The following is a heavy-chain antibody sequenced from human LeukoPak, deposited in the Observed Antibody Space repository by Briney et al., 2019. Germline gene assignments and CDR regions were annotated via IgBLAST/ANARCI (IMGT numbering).Heavy chain of an antibody. CDR1: GYTFTNYY. Sequence: ASVKVSRKASGYTFTNYYMHWVRQAPGQGLEWMGWINPNNGDTKYAQNFQSGVTMTRDTSISTAYMELSRLRSDDTAVYYCARGGSAYYYRPSDYWGQGTLVTVSS. CDR2: INPNNGDT. J-gene: IGHJ4*02. CDR3: ARGGSAYYYRPSDY. D-gene: IGHD3-10*01. V-gene: IGHV1-2*02.